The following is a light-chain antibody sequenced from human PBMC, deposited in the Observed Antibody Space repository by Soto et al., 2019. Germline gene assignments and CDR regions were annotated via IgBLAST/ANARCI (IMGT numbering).Light chain of an antibody. Sequence: DIVMTQSPDSLAVSLGERATINCKSSQNVLYSSNNKNQLAWYQQKPGQPPKLLIYWASTRESGVPDRFSGSGSGTDFILTISSLQAEDVAVYYCQQYYSPPITFGGGTKGDIK. J-gene: IGKJ4*01. CDR2: WAS. V-gene: IGKV4-1*01. CDR3: QQYYSPPIT. CDR1: QNVLYSSNNKNQ.